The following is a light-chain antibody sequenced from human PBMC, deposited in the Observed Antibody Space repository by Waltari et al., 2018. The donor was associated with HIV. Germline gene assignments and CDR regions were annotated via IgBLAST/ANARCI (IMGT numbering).Light chain of an antibody. V-gene: IGKV1-6*01. J-gene: IGKJ2*01. Sequence: AIQMSQSPPSLSASVGARVPITCRARQGIGNDLSWYQQRPGKAPTLLLYAASILQTGVSSRFSGSGSVTDFSLTISSLQPEDSATYYCLQDYIFPYTFGPGTKLDIK. CDR1: QGIGND. CDR3: LQDYIFPYT. CDR2: AAS.